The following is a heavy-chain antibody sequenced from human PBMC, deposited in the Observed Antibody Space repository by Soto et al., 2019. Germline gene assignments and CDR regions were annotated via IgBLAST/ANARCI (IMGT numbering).Heavy chain of an antibody. D-gene: IGHD2-2*01. CDR3: ARDPVVVVPDADYYYYGMDV. J-gene: IGHJ6*02. CDR1: GGTFSSYA. Sequence: SVKVSCKASGGTFSSYAISWVRQAPGQGLEWMGGIIPIFGTANYAQKFQGRVTITADESTSTAYMELSSLRSEDTAVYYCARDPVVVVPDADYYYYGMDVWGQGTTVTVSS. V-gene: IGHV1-69*13. CDR2: IIPIFGTA.